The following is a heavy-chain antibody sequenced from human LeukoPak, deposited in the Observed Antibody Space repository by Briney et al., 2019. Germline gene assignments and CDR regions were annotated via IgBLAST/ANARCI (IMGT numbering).Heavy chain of an antibody. V-gene: IGHV3-15*01. CDR1: GFTFSNAW. J-gene: IGHJ5*02. CDR3: TTAPSSISDNWFDP. D-gene: IGHD2-2*01. Sequence: GGSLRLSCAASGFTFSNAWMSWVRQAPGKELEWVGRIKSKTDGGTTDYAAPVKGRFTISRDDSKNTLYLQMNSLKTEDTAVYYCTTAPSSISDNWFDPWGQGTLVTVSS. CDR2: IKSKTDGGTT.